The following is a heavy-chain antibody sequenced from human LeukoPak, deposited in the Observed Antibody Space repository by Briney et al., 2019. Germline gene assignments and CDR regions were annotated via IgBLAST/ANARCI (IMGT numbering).Heavy chain of an antibody. V-gene: IGHV4-59*08. D-gene: IGHD6-25*01. CDR1: GGSISSYY. Sequence: PSETLSLTCTVSGGSISSYYWSWIRQPPGKGLEWIGYIYYSGSTNYNPSLKSRVNISVDTSKNQFSLKLSSVTGADTAVYYCTRQGGGFWYFDLWGRGTLVTVSS. J-gene: IGHJ2*01. CDR2: IYYSGST. CDR3: TRQGGGFWYFDL.